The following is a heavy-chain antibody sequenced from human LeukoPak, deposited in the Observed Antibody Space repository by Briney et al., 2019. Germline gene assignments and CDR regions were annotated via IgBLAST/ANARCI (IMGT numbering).Heavy chain of an antibody. CDR2: IKQDRSEK. Sequence: SGGSLRLSCAASGFTFSNYWMSWVRQAPGKGLEWVANIKQDRSEKYYVDSVKGRFTISRDNAKNSLYLQMNSLRAEDTAVYYCARNPKRFMALYSYYMDVWGKGTTVTISS. CDR1: GFTFSNYW. J-gene: IGHJ6*03. D-gene: IGHD5-24*01. CDR3: ARNPKRFMALYSYYMDV. V-gene: IGHV3-7*01.